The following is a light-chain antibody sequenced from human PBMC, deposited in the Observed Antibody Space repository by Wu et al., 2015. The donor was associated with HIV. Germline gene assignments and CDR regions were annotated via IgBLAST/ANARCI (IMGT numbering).Light chain of an antibody. Sequence: EIVLTQSPATLSFSPGERATLSCRTSQSISSTSLAWYQQKPGQAPRLLIYGASSRAIGIPDRISGSGSGTDFTLTISRLEPADLGVYYCQHYDTSSKITFGGGPKWRSN. V-gene: IGKV3-20*01. CDR3: QHYDTSSKIT. CDR1: QSISSTS. J-gene: IGKJ4*01. CDR2: GAS.